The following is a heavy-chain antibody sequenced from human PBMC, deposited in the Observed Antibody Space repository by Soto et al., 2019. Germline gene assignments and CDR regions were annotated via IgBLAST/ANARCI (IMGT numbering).Heavy chain of an antibody. D-gene: IGHD2-15*01. V-gene: IGHV4-30-4*01. J-gene: IGHJ6*02. CDR3: ARIYCSGGSCYSHYYYGMDV. Sequence: QVQLQESGPGLVKPSQTLSLTCTVSGGSISGGDYYWSWIRQPPGKGLEWIGYIYYSGSTYYNPSLKSRVTISVDTSKNQFSLKLSSVTAADTAVYYCARIYCSGGSCYSHYYYGMDVWGQGTTVTVSS. CDR1: GGSISGGDYY. CDR2: IYYSGST.